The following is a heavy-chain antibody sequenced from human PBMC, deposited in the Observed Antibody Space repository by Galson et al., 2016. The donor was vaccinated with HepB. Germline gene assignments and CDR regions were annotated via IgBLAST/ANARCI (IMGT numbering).Heavy chain of an antibody. D-gene: IGHD6-19*01. V-gene: IGHV1-69*13. CDR3: ARDLGSGWFSGYFHR. CDR1: GGSFSNYA. Sequence: SVKVSCKASGGSFSNYAISWVRQAPGQGLECMGGIIPIFGTPDYSQKFQGRVTITADESTSTVYMELNSLRSEDTAVYYCARDLGSGWFSGYFHRWGQGTLVTVSS. J-gene: IGHJ1*01. CDR2: IIPIFGTP.